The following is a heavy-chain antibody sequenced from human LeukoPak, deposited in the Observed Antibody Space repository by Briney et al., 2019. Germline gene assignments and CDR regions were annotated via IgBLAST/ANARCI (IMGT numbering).Heavy chain of an antibody. CDR3: ASRGAMVRGVISYNWFDP. V-gene: IGHV1-69*06. CDR1: GGTFSSYA. J-gene: IGHJ5*02. D-gene: IGHD3-10*01. Sequence: SVKVSCKASGGTFSSYAISWVRQAPGQGLEWMGGIIPIFGTANYAQKFQGRVTITADKSTSTAYMELSSLRSEDTAVYYCASRGAMVRGVISYNWFDPWGQGTLVTVSA. CDR2: IIPIFGTA.